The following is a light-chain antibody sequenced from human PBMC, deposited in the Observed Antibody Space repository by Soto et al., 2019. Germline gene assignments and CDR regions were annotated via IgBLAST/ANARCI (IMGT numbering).Light chain of an antibody. V-gene: IGKV3-11*01. CDR2: DAS. J-gene: IGKJ1*01. Sequence: EIRVTQAPATLSLSPVERATISCRASQSVSSYLDWYQQKPGQAPRLLIDDASNRATCIPARFSGSGSGTDFTLTSSSLEPEDFAVYYCQQRSNWPLTFGQGTKVDIK. CDR1: QSVSSY. CDR3: QQRSNWPLT.